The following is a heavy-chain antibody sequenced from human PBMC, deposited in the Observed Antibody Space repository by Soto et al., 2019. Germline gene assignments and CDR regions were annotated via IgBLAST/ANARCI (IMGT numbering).Heavy chain of an antibody. CDR3: ARSPRITMIVVIITSYNWFDP. CDR1: GGSISSSSYY. V-gene: IGHV4-39*01. Sequence: QLQLQESGPGLVKPSETLSLTCTVSGGSISSSSYYWGWIRQPPGKGLEWIGSIYYSGSTYYNPSLKSRVTISVDTSNNQSSLQLSSVTAADTAVYYCARSPRITMIVVIITSYNWFDPWGQGTLVTVSS. CDR2: IYYSGST. D-gene: IGHD3-22*01. J-gene: IGHJ5*02.